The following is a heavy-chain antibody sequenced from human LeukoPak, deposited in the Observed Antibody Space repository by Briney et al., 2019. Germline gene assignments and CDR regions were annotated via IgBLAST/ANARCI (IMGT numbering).Heavy chain of an antibody. Sequence: GGSLRLSYAASGFTFSSYSMNWVRQAPGKGLEWVSSISSSSSYIYYADSVKGRFTISRDNAKNSLYLQMNSLRAEDTAVYYCAREGRAAADYWGQGTLVTVSS. CDR3: AREGRAAADY. J-gene: IGHJ4*02. V-gene: IGHV3-21*01. CDR1: GFTFSSYS. D-gene: IGHD6-13*01. CDR2: ISSSSSYI.